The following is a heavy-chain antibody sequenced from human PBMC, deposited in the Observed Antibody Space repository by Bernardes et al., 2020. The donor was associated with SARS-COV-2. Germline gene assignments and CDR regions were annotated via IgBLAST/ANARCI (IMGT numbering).Heavy chain of an antibody. V-gene: IGHV3-11*06. D-gene: IGHD4-4*01. CDR2: ISTRSTYT. J-gene: IGHJ4*02. CDR3: AREYYSNPDD. Sequence: GGSLRLSCAASGFIFSAYWMSWLRQAPGKGLEWVSYISTRSTYTAYAGSVKGRFTISRDDGKNSLYLQMNSLRAEDTAVYYCAREYYSNPDDLGRGTLVTGSS. CDR1: GFIFSAYW.